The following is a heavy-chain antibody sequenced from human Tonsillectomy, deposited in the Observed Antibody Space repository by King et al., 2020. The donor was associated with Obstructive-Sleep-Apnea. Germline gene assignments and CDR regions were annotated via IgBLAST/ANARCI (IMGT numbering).Heavy chain of an antibody. Sequence: QLVQSGAEVKKPGASVKVSCKASGYTFTAYFIHWVRKAPGQGLEWMGWINPDSGGTNYAQKFQGRVTMTRDTSISTAYMELRRVKSDDTAVYYCARDLSPPRTYYFDYWGQGTLVTVSS. CDR3: ARDLSPPRTYYFDY. D-gene: IGHD1-14*01. CDR1: GYTFTAYF. V-gene: IGHV1-2*02. J-gene: IGHJ4*02. CDR2: INPDSGGT.